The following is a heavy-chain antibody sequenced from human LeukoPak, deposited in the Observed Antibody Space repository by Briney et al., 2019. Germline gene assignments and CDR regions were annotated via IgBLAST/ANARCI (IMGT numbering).Heavy chain of an antibody. CDR3: AKDMGRGGGAVIDY. CDR1: GFTFSSYA. D-gene: IGHD2-21*01. CDR2: ISGSGTNT. Sequence: GGSLRLSCVASGFTFSSYAMGWVRQAPGKGLKWVSVISGSGTNTYYANSVRGRFTISRDNSRNTLYLQISSLGADDTAVYYCAKDMGRGGGAVIDYWGQGTLVTVSS. V-gene: IGHV3-23*01. J-gene: IGHJ4*02.